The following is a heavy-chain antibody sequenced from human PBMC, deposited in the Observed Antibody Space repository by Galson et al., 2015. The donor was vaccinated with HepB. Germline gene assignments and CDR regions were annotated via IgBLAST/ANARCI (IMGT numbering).Heavy chain of an antibody. V-gene: IGHV3-73*01. D-gene: IGHD3-22*01. CDR2: IGSKRNNYET. CDR1: GFTFSGSA. CDR3: ASMADLPGDSSK. J-gene: IGHJ1*01. Sequence: SLRLSCAASGFTFSGSAIHWVRQAPGKGPEWVGRIGSKRNNYETSCVTSLKGRFTISRDDSKNLAYLHMRSLKTDDTAVYYCASMADLPGDSSKWGRGTL.